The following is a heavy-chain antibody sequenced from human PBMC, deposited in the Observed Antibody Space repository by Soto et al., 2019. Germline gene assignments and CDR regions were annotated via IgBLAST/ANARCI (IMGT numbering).Heavy chain of an antibody. Sequence: GGSLRLSCAASGFTFSSYSMNWVRQAPGKGLERVSTISSSSSYIYYADSEKGRITINRDKDKKSLYLQMNSLRAEDTAVYYCARDLAAAVLDYWGQGT. V-gene: IGHV3-21*01. CDR1: GFTFSSYS. D-gene: IGHD6-13*01. J-gene: IGHJ4*02. CDR3: ARDLAAAVLDY. CDR2: ISSSSSYI.